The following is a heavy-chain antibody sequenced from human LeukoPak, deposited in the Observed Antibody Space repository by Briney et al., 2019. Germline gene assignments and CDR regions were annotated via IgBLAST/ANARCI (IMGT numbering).Heavy chain of an antibody. D-gene: IGHD2-2*02. J-gene: IGHJ6*02. V-gene: IGHV1-24*01. CDR1: GYTLSELS. Sequence: ASVKVSCKVSGYTLSELSIHWVRQAPGKGLEWGGGFDPEDGETIYTQKFQGRVTMTEDTSTDTAYMELSSLRSEDTAVYYCATGLGYCSSTSCYTRRHYYYYGMDVWGQGTTVTVSS. CDR3: ATGLGYCSSTSCYTRRHYYYYGMDV. CDR2: FDPEDGET.